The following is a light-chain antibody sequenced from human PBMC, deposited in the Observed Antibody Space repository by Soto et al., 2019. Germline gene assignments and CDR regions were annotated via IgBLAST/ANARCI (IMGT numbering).Light chain of an antibody. V-gene: IGLV1-44*01. CDR2: SDG. J-gene: IGLJ3*02. CDR3: ASWEDSLNGWV. Sequence: QSVLTQPPSASGTPGQRVTISCSGSSSNVGSNTVSWHQQLPGTAPKVLIYSDGQRPSGVPDRFSGSRSGSSASLAISGLQSGDEGDYYCASWEDSLNGWVIGGGTKLTVL. CDR1: SSNVGSNT.